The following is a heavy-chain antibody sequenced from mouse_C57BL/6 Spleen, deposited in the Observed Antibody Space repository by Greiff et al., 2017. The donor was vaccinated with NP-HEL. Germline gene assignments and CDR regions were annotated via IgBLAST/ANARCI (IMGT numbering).Heavy chain of an antibody. Sequence: QVQLQQSGAELVKPGASVKLSCKASGYTFTSYWMHWVKQRPGQGLEWIGMIHPNSGSTNYNEKFKSKSTLTVDKSSSTAYIQLSSLTSEDSAVYYCAREGDYGGIDYWGQGTTLTVSS. CDR3: AREGDYGGIDY. V-gene: IGHV1-64*01. CDR2: IHPNSGST. D-gene: IGHD2-4*01. CDR1: GYTFTSYW. J-gene: IGHJ2*01.